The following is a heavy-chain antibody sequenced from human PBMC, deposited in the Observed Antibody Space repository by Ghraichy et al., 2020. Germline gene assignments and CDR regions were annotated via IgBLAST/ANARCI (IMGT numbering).Heavy chain of an antibody. J-gene: IGHJ5*02. Sequence: ASVKVSCKASGYTFTSYDINWVRQATGQGLEWMGWMNPNSGNTGYAQKFQGRVTVTRNTSISTAYMELSSLRSEDTAVYYCARSREPRGWFDPWGQGTLVTVSS. CDR1: GYTFTSYD. D-gene: IGHD1-26*01. V-gene: IGHV1-8*01. CDR3: ARSREPRGWFDP. CDR2: MNPNSGNT.